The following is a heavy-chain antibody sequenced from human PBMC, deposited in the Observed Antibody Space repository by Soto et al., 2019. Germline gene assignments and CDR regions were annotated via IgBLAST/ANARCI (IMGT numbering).Heavy chain of an antibody. J-gene: IGHJ6*02. CDR1: GFTFSSYS. V-gene: IGHV3-21*01. Sequence: GGSLRLSCAASGFTFSSYSMNWVRQAPGKGLEWVSSISSSSSYIYYADSVKGRFTIYRDNAKNSLYLQMNSLRAEDTAVYYCARGGGITYSYGYPTHYGMDVWGQGT. CDR2: ISSSSSYI. CDR3: ARGGGITYSYGYPTHYGMDV. D-gene: IGHD5-18*01.